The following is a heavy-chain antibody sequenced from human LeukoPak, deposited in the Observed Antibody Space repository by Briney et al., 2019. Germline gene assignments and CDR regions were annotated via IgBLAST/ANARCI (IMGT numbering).Heavy chain of an antibody. CDR2: IIPIFGTA. D-gene: IGHD2-2*02. J-gene: IGHJ6*03. CDR1: GGTFSSYA. V-gene: IGHV1-69*13. CDR3: AREVGGPAAIPRDYYYYYMDV. Sequence: SVKVSCKASGGTFSSYAISWVRQAPGQGLEWMGGIIPIFGTANYAQKFQGRVTITADESTSTAYMELSSLRSEDTAVYYCAREVGGPAAIPRDYYYYYMDVWGKGTTVTVSS.